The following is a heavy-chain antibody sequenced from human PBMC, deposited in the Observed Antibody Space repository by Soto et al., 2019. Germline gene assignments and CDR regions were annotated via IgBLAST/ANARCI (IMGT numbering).Heavy chain of an antibody. J-gene: IGHJ6*04. CDR2: ISGSGGST. Sequence: GGSLRLSCAASGFTFSSYAMSWVRQAPGKGLEWVSAISGSGGSTYYADSVKGRFTISRDNSKNTLYLQMNSLRAEDTAVYYCATTALRFLEWLTPESGAMDVWGKGTTVTVSS. V-gene: IGHV3-23*01. CDR1: GFTFSSYA. CDR3: ATTALRFLEWLTPESGAMDV. D-gene: IGHD3-3*01.